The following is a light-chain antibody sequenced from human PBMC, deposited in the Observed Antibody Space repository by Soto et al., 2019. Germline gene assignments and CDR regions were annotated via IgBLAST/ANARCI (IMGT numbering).Light chain of an antibody. Sequence: QSALTQPASVSGSPGQSITISCTGTSTDVGNYNLVSWYQQHPGKAPKLIIYATRKRPSGVSDRYSGSKSGNTASLTISGLQAEDEANYYCCSYAGSITFTFGGGTKLTV. J-gene: IGLJ2*01. CDR3: CSYAGSITFT. CDR1: STDVGNYNL. CDR2: ATR. V-gene: IGLV2-23*02.